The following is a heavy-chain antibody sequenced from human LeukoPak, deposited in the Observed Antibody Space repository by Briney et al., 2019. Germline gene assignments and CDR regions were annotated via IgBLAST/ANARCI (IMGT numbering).Heavy chain of an antibody. CDR1: GFSFGSYW. D-gene: IGHD5-24*01. CDR2: IKQEGSEK. V-gene: IGHV3-7*01. J-gene: IGHJ5*02. CDR3: AREHRDGYNPYNWFDP. Sequence: PGGSLRLSCAASGFSFGSYWMSWVRQAPGKGLEWVANIKQEGSEKFYADSVKGRFTISRDNAKNSLYLQMNSLRAEDTGIYYCAREHRDGYNPYNWFDPWGQGTLVTVSS.